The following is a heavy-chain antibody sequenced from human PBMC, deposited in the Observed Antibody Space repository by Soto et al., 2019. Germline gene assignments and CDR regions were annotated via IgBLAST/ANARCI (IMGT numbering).Heavy chain of an antibody. D-gene: IGHD3-16*02. CDR3: ARWGSYRPFGY. Sequence: PGGSLRLSCAASGFTFSTYSMNWVRQAPGKGLEWVSYISGSSSTVYYADSVKGRFTISRDNAKNSLYLQMNSLRAEDTAVYYCARWGSYRPFGYWGQGTLVTVSS. J-gene: IGHJ4*02. V-gene: IGHV3-48*01. CDR1: GFTFSTYS. CDR2: ISGSSSTV.